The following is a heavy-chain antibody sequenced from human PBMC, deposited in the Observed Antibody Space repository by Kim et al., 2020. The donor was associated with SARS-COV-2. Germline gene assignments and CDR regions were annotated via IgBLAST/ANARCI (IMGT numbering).Heavy chain of an antibody. CDR1: GYSFTNYW. Sequence: GESLKISCKGSGYSFTNYWIAWVRQMPGKGLEWMGIIYPGDSETRYSPSFQGQATISADRSISTAYLQWSSLKASDTSMYYCARGLAVAGSGGDYWGQGTLVTVSS. CDR3: ARGLAVAGSGGDY. J-gene: IGHJ4*02. V-gene: IGHV5-51*01. D-gene: IGHD6-19*01. CDR2: IYPGDSET.